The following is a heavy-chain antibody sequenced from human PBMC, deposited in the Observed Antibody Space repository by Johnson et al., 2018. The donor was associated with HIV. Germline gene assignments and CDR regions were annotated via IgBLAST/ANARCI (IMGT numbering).Heavy chain of an antibody. D-gene: IGHD3-16*01. CDR2: ISYDGSNK. CDR1: AFSFSNYP. CDR3: GSLGDGHQKGAFEI. V-gene: IGHV3-30*04. Sequence: QVQLVESGGNVVQPGRSLRLSCAASAFSFSNYPMHWVRQAPGKGLEWVAVISYDGSNKYYTDSVKGRFTISRDNAKRSLFLQMNSLRVEDTAVYFCGSLGDGHQKGAFEIWGHGTMVTVSS. J-gene: IGHJ3*02.